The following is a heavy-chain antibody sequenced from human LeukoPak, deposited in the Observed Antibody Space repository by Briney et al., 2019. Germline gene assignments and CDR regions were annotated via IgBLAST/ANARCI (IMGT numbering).Heavy chain of an antibody. Sequence: ASVKVSCKASGYTFTCYYMHWVRQAPGQGLEWMGWINPNSGGTNYAQKFQGRVTMTRDTSISTAYMELSRLRSDDTAVYYCARIRYFDWSRIFDYWGQGTLVTVSS. D-gene: IGHD3-9*01. V-gene: IGHV1-2*02. J-gene: IGHJ4*02. CDR2: INPNSGGT. CDR1: GYTFTCYY. CDR3: ARIRYFDWSRIFDY.